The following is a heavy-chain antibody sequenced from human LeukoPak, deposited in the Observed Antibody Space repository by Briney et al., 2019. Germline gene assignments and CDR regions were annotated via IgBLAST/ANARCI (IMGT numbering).Heavy chain of an antibody. J-gene: IGHJ6*03. CDR2: VDHTGST. CDR3: ARGRVSSSTWYSTYYYYFYMDV. V-gene: IGHV4-59*01. CDR1: DDSITMYY. Sequence: SETLSLTCSVSDDSITMYYWTWIRQPPGKGLEWIGYVDHTGSTNFNPSLNGRVSISRDTSKNLFSLRLRAVTAADTAVYFCARGRVSSSTWYSTYYYYFYMDVWGKGTTVTVSS. D-gene: IGHD4-11*01.